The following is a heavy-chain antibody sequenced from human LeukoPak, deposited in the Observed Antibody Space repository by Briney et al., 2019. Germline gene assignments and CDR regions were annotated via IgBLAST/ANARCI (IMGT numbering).Heavy chain of an antibody. D-gene: IGHD3-10*01. J-gene: IGHJ6*02. CDR2: NYYSGST. V-gene: IGHV4-59*01. Sequence: SETLSLTCTVSGGSISSYYWSWIRQPPGKGLEWIGYNYYSGSTNYNPSLKSRVTISVDTSKNQFSLKLSSVTAADTAVYYCARVGGSGWGSGSYYNGYYYYGMDVWGQGTTVTVSS. CDR3: ARVGGSGWGSGSYYNGYYYYGMDV. CDR1: GGSISSYY.